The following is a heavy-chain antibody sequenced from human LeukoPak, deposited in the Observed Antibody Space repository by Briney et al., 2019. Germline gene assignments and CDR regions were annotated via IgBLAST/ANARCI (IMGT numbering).Heavy chain of an antibody. CDR2: ISHSGST. CDR3: ARGRLSATSRGFDY. J-gene: IGHJ4*02. D-gene: IGHD2-15*01. CDR1: GFTFSDYY. V-gene: IGHV4-34*01. Sequence: PGGSLRLSCAASGFTFSDYYMSWIRQPPGKGLEWIGEISHSGSTNYNPSLKSRVTISVDTSKNQFSLKLSSVTAADTAVYYCARGRLSATSRGFDYWGQGTLVTVSS.